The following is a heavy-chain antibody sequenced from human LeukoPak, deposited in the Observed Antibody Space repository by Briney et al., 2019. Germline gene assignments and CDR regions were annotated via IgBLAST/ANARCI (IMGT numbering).Heavy chain of an antibody. CDR2: IYHSGST. CDR1: GGSISSSNW. CDR3: ARSKDILTGYCFDY. J-gene: IGHJ4*02. V-gene: IGHV4-4*02. D-gene: IGHD3-9*01. Sequence: SEALSLTCAVSGGSISSSNWWSWVRQPPGKGLEWIGEIYHSGSTNYNPSLKSRVTISVDTSKNQFSLKLSSVTAADTAVYYCARSKDILTGYCFDYWGQGTLVTVSS.